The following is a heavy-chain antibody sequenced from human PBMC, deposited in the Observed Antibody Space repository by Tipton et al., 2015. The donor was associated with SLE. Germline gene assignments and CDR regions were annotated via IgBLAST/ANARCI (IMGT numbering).Heavy chain of an antibody. Sequence: TLSLTCAVSGGSINNYYWSWIRQPPGKGLEWIGYIYYSGSTNYNPSLRSRVTMSVDTSKNQFSLKLSSVTAADTAVYYCARADGSYFYYFMDVWGKGTTVTVSS. V-gene: IGHV4-59*01. CDR3: ARADGSYFYYFMDV. CDR1: GGSINNYY. J-gene: IGHJ6*03. CDR2: IYYSGST. D-gene: IGHD3-10*01.